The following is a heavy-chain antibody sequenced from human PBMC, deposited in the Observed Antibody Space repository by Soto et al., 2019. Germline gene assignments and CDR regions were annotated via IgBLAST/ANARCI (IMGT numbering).Heavy chain of an antibody. CDR1: GGSISSYY. CDR2: IYYSGST. D-gene: IGHD1-7*01. V-gene: IGHV4-59*01. CDR3: ARTEGGLRSYPYFGSRNLHDS. Sequence: SETLSLTCTVSGGSISSYYWSWIRQPPGKGLEWIGYIYYSGSTNYNPSLKSRVTISVGTSKNQFSLKLSSVTAADTAVYYCARTEGGLRSYPYFGSRNLHDS. J-gene: IGHJ5*01.